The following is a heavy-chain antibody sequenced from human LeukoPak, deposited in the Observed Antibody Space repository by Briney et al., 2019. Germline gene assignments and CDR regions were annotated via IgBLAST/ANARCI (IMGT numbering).Heavy chain of an antibody. Sequence: ASVKVSCKASGYAFTGYYMHWVRQAPGQGLEWMGWINPNSGGTNYAQKFQGRVTMTRDTSISTAYMELSRLRSDDTAVYYCASPAAAAARKLEYWGQGTLVTVSS. V-gene: IGHV1-2*02. J-gene: IGHJ4*02. CDR1: GYAFTGYY. CDR2: INPNSGGT. D-gene: IGHD6-13*01. CDR3: ASPAAAAARKLEY.